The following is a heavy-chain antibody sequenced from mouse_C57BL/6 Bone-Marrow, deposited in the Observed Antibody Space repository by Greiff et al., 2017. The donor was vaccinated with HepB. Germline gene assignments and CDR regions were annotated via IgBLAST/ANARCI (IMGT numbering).Heavy chain of an antibody. J-gene: IGHJ3*01. D-gene: IGHD1-2*01. CDR2: IDPSDSNT. CDR3: AREEGTTAYYRIWFAY. V-gene: IGHV1-69*01. Sequence: QVQLQQPGAELVMPGASVKLSCKASGYTFTSYWMHWVKQRPGQGLEWIGEIDPSDSNTNYNQKFKGKSTLTVDKSSSTAYMQLSSLTSEDSAVYYCAREEGTTAYYRIWFAYWGQGTLVTVSA. CDR1: GYTFTSYW.